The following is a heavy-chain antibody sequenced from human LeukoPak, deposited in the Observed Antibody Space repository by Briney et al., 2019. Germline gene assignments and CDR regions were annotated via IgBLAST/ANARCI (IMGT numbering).Heavy chain of an antibody. CDR1: GGSISSYY. CDR3: ARGQHYYDSSGSFDY. J-gene: IGHJ4*02. Sequence: NPSETLSLTCIVSGGSISSYYWSWIRQSPGKGLEWIGYIYYSGRTNYNPSLKSRVTISVDTSKDQFSLKLSSVTAADTAVYYCARGQHYYDSSGSFDYWGQGTLVTVSS. V-gene: IGHV4-59*01. D-gene: IGHD3-22*01. CDR2: IYYSGRT.